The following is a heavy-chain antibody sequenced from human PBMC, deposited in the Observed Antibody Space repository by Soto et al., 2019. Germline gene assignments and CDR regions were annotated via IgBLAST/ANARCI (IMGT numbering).Heavy chain of an antibody. Sequence: SETLSLTCAISGGSFSGYYWSWIRQPPGKGLEWIGEINHDGITNYNPSLKSRVTISLDTSKNQFSLKLSSVTAADTAVYYCARSPDFWSGYYDPASLYYFDYWGQGTLVTVSS. CDR2: INHDGIT. D-gene: IGHD3-3*01. J-gene: IGHJ4*02. V-gene: IGHV4-34*01. CDR3: ARSPDFWSGYYDPASLYYFDY. CDR1: GGSFSGYY.